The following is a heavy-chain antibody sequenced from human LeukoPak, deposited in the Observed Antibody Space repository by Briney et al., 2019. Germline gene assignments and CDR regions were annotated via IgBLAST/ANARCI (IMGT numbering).Heavy chain of an antibody. V-gene: IGHV3-9*01. CDR1: RFTFDGYA. J-gene: IGHJ4*02. CDR2: ISWNSGNT. D-gene: IGHD6-6*01. Sequence: GGSLRLSCAASRFTFDGYAMHWVRQAPGKGLEWVSSISWNSGNTDYAASVKGRFTISRDNAKKSLHLQMNSLRAEDTALYYCAQSGTYSSSSGYIDSWGQGTLVTVSS. CDR3: AQSGTYSSSSGYIDS.